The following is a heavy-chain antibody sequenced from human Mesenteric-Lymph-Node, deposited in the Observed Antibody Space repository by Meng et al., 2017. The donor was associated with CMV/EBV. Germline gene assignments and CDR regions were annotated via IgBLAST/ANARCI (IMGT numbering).Heavy chain of an antibody. D-gene: IGHD3-3*01. CDR3: TKPNITYYDFWNSNDY. V-gene: IGHV3-66*02. CDR2: IYSDGIT. CDR1: GFSVSINY. J-gene: IGHJ4*02. Sequence: GGSLRLSCAASGFSVSINYMSWVRQAPGKGLEWVSVIYSDGITNYADSVKGRFTISRNNSKNTLYLQMNSLRAEDTAVYYCTKPNITYYDFWNSNDYWGQGTLVTVSS.